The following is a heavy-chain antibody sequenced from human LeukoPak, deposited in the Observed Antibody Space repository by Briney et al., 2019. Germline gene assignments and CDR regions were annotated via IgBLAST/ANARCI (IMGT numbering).Heavy chain of an antibody. D-gene: IGHD5-18*01. Sequence: GASVKVSCKASGYTFTGYYMHWVRQAPGQGLEWMGWINPNSGDTNYAQKFQDRVTMTMDTSISTAYMELSRLISDDTAVYYCAREGYSYGLKDVDYWGQGTLVTVSS. CDR3: AREGYSYGLKDVDY. CDR2: INPNSGDT. V-gene: IGHV1-2*02. J-gene: IGHJ4*02. CDR1: GYTFTGYY.